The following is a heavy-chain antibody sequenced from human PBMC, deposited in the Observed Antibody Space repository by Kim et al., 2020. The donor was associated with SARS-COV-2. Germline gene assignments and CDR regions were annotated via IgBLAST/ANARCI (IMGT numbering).Heavy chain of an antibody. CDR1: GFTFTNHW. CDR3: VRVCGGVAAGRQGWFKWVGP. J-gene: IGHJ5*02. Sequence: GGSLRLSRAASGFTFTNHWMHWVRQAPGQGLVWVSDISFAGSITTYADSVKGRFTISRDNAKNTLHLQINSLRVEDTAEYYCVRVCGGVAAGRQGWFKWVGPCGAGSLRTVSS. D-gene: IGHD2-15*01. V-gene: IGHV3-74*01. CDR2: ISFAGSIT.